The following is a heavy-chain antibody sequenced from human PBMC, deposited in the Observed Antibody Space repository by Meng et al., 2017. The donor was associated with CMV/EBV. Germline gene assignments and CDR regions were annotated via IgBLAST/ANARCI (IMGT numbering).Heavy chain of an antibody. CDR3: ASLAGDY. Sequence: QLQLQEPGPRLGTPSETLSPPCTVSGGSISSSSYYWGWLRQPPGKGLEWIGSIYYSGSTYYNPSLKSRVTISVDTSKNQFSLKLSSVTAADTAVYYCASLAGDYWGQGTLVTVSS. CDR1: GGSISSSSYY. V-gene: IGHV4-39*07. J-gene: IGHJ4*02. D-gene: IGHD3-10*01. CDR2: IYYSGST.